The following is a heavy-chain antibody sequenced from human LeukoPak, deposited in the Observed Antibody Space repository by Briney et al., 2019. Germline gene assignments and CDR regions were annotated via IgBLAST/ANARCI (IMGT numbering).Heavy chain of an antibody. Sequence: GGSLRLSCAASGFIFSSYSMSWARQAPGKGLEWVSVITGSGGNTYYADSVKGRFTISKDNSKNTVYLQMSSLRVDDTAVYYCAKAASSSWPSYYYGMDVWGQGTTVTVSS. V-gene: IGHV3-23*01. J-gene: IGHJ6*02. CDR1: GFIFSSYS. CDR3: AKAASSSWPSYYYGMDV. D-gene: IGHD6-13*01. CDR2: ITGSGGNT.